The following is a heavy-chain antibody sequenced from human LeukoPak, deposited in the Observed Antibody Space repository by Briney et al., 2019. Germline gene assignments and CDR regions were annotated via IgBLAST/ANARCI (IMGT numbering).Heavy chain of an antibody. Sequence: GGSLKLSCAASGFTFNSYSMNWLRQAPGKGLEWVSYISSSSSTIYYADSVKGRFTMSRDNAKNSLYLQMSSLRAEDTAVYYCATQYCSGCYSGPIDSWGQGTLVTVSS. CDR2: ISSSSSTI. D-gene: IGHD2-15*01. V-gene: IGHV3-48*01. CDR1: GFTFNSYS. CDR3: ATQYCSGCYSGPIDS. J-gene: IGHJ4*02.